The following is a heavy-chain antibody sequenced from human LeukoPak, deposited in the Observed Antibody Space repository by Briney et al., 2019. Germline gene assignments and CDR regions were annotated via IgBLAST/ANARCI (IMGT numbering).Heavy chain of an antibody. D-gene: IGHD3-22*01. Sequence: GGSLRLSCAASGFTFSSYSMNWVRQAPGKGLEWVSSISSSSSYIYYAHSVKGRFTISRDHAKNSLYLQMNSLRAEDTAVYYCARDLAFEGVYYYDSSGPSDYWGQGTLVTVSS. J-gene: IGHJ4*02. CDR3: ARDLAFEGVYYYDSSGPSDY. V-gene: IGHV3-21*01. CDR1: GFTFSSYS. CDR2: ISSSSSYI.